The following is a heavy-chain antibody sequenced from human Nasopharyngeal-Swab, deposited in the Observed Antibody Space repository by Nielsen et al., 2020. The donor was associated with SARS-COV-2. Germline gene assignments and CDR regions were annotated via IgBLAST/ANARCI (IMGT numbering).Heavy chain of an antibody. CDR3: ARDVYDSSGYYYQVY. CDR1: GGSISSYY. V-gene: IGHV4-59*01. D-gene: IGHD3-22*01. CDR2: IYYSGST. J-gene: IGHJ4*02. Sequence: SETLSLTCTVSGGSISSYYWSWIRQPPGKGLEWIGYIYYSGSTNYNPSLKSRVTISVDTSKNQFSLKLSSVTAADTAVYYCARDVYDSSGYYYQVYWGQGTLVTVSS.